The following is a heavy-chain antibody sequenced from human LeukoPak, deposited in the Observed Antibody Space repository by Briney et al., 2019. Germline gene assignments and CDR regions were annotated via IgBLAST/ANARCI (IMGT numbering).Heavy chain of an antibody. V-gene: IGHV3-33*01. CDR2: MWYDGSRE. CDR3: ARDLSFGSLDF. D-gene: IGHD1-26*01. CDR1: GFFLSTHG. Sequence: PGGSLRVSCAASGFFLSTHGMHWVRQAPGKRLEWVAGMWYDGSREDYADSVKGRFTISRDMSKNTLNLQMNSLRVEDTAMFYCARDLSFGSLDFRGQGTLVTVSS. J-gene: IGHJ4*02.